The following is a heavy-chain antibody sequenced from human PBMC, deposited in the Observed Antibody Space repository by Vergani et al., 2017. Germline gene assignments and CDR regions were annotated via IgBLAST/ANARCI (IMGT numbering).Heavy chain of an antibody. CDR1: GFTFSSYG. V-gene: IGHV3-30*18. J-gene: IGHJ6*02. CDR3: AKDKWVLVVVAATYGMDV. D-gene: IGHD2-15*01. CDR2: ISYDGSNK. Sequence: QVQLVESGGGVVQPGRSLRLSCAASGFTFSSYGMHWVRQAPGKGLEWVAVISYDGSNKYYADSVKGRFTISRDNSKNTLYLQMNSLRAEDTAVYYCAKDKWVLVVVAATYGMDVWGQGTTVTVSS.